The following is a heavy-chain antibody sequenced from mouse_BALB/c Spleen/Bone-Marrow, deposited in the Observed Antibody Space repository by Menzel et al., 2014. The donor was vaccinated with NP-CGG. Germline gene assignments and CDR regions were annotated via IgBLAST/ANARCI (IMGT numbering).Heavy chain of an antibody. CDR2: IDPASGNT. CDR3: ATMITDWYCDV. CDR1: SFNIKDTY. V-gene: IGHV14-3*02. J-gene: IGHJ1*01. D-gene: IGHD2-4*01. Sequence: EVQLQQSGAELMKPGASVKLSCTASSFNIKDTYMHWVKQRPEQGLEWIGRIDPASGNTKYDPKFQGKATITADTSSNTAYLQLSSLTSEDTAVYYCATMITDWYCDVWGAGTTVTVSS.